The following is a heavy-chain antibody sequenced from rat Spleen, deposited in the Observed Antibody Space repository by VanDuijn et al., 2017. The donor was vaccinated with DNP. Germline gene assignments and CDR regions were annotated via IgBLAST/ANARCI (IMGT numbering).Heavy chain of an antibody. CDR2: ISTSGEYT. J-gene: IGHJ2*01. CDR1: GFTFSKYG. V-gene: IGHV5S23*01. Sequence: EVQLVESGGGLIQPGGSLKLSCAASGFTFSKYGMAWVRQAPTKGLEWVASISTSGEYTHYRDSVKGRFTISRDTAKSTLYLQMNSLRSEDTATYYCARRRYGYGLFDYWGQGVMVTVSS. D-gene: IGHD1-7*01. CDR3: ARRRYGYGLFDY.